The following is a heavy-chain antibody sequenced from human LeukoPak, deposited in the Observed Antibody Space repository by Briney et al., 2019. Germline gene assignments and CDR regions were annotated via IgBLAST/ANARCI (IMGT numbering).Heavy chain of an antibody. D-gene: IGHD3-3*01. Sequence: GGSLTLSCAASGFTFSSYAMSWVRQAPGKGLEWVSAISGSGGSTYYADSVKGRFTISRDNSKNTLYLQMNSLRAEDTAVYYCAKDRYYDFWSGITWDYWGQGTLVTVSS. J-gene: IGHJ4*02. V-gene: IGHV3-23*01. CDR3: AKDRYYDFWSGITWDY. CDR2: ISGSGGST. CDR1: GFTFSSYA.